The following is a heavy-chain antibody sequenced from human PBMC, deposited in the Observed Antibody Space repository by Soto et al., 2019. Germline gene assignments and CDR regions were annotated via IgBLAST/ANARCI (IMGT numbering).Heavy chain of an antibody. D-gene: IGHD6-19*01. Sequence: PGGSLRLSCAASGVTFSRYGMHWVRQAPGKGLEWVAVISYDGSNKYYADSVKGRFTISRDNSKNTLYLQMNSLRAEDTAVYYCAKDRGLARLYFDYWGQGTLVTVSS. V-gene: IGHV3-30*18. CDR1: GVTFSRYG. CDR2: ISYDGSNK. CDR3: AKDRGLARLYFDY. J-gene: IGHJ4*02.